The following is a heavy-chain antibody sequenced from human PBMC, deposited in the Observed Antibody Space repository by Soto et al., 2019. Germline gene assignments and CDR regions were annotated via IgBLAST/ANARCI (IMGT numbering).Heavy chain of an antibody. D-gene: IGHD5-12*01. Sequence: SLVTISQDTSKNQFSLKLSSVTAADTAVYYCARHYGDGDDYLDYWGQGPLVTVSS. CDR3: ARHYGDGDDYLDY. V-gene: IGHV4-59*08. J-gene: IGHJ4*02.